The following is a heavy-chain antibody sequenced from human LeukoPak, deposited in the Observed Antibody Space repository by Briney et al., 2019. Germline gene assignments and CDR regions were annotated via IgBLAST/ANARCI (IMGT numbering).Heavy chain of an antibody. CDR1: GYTFTGYY. CDR3: AREVVFIVGENKFDY. D-gene: IGHD1-26*01. J-gene: IGHJ4*02. V-gene: IGHV1-2*02. CDR2: INPNSGGT. Sequence: GASVKVSCKASGYTFTGYYMHWVRQAPGQGLEWMGWINPNSGGTNYAQKFQGRVTMTRDTSISTAYMELSRLRSDDTAVYYCAREVVFIVGENKFDYWGQGTLVTVSS.